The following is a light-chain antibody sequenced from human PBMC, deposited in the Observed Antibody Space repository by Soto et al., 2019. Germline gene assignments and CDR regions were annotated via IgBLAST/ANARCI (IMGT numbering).Light chain of an antibody. J-gene: IGKJ5*01. CDR3: QQYGSSPPVT. Sequence: EIVLTQSPGTLSLSPGERATLSCRASQSVSSSYLAWYQQKPGQAPRLLIYGASSRATGIPDRFSGSGSATDFTLTISRLEPEDFAVYYCQQYGSSPPVTLGQGTRLEIK. CDR2: GAS. CDR1: QSVSSSY. V-gene: IGKV3-20*01.